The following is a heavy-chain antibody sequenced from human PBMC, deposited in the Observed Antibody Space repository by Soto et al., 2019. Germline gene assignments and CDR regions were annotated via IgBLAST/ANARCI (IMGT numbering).Heavy chain of an antibody. CDR3: PRPAVNDLDADSSAFDI. V-gene: IGHV1-69*02. CDR2: VIPIIGEG. D-gene: IGHD1-1*01. CDR1: GGTFSSQT. Sequence: QVQLVQSGAEVKEPGSSVKVSCKVSGGTFSSQTINWVRQVPGQGLEWMGSVIPIIGEGKYAQIFLGRVTITADRPTSTANMELRSLSPEDTAVYYCPRPAVNDLDADSSAFDIWGQGTMVTVSS. J-gene: IGHJ3*02.